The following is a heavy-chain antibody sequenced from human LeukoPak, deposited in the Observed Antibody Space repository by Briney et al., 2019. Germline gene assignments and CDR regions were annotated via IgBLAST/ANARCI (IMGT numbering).Heavy chain of an antibody. CDR1: GLTYSSYS. Sequence: GGTLRLPCAASGLTYSSYSMNWVPHAPGKGLEGVSSISSSSSYIYHADSVKGRFTISRDNAKNSLYLQMNSPRAEDTAVYYCARLMAAAGFDYWGQGTLVTVSS. CDR2: ISSSSSYI. V-gene: IGHV3-21*01. CDR3: ARLMAAAGFDY. D-gene: IGHD6-13*01. J-gene: IGHJ4*02.